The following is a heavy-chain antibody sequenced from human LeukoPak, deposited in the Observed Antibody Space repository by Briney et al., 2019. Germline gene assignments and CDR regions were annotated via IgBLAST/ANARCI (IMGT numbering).Heavy chain of an antibody. V-gene: IGHV3-21*01. Sequence: GGSLRLSCAASGFTFSSYSMNWVRQAPGKGLEWVSSFSSSSSYIYYADSVKGRFTISRDNAKNSLYLQMNSLRAEDTAVYYCARDPYGSGSYYNANFDYWGQGTLVTVSS. CDR2: FSSSSSYI. CDR3: ARDPYGSGSYYNANFDY. CDR1: GFTFSSYS. J-gene: IGHJ4*02. D-gene: IGHD3-10*01.